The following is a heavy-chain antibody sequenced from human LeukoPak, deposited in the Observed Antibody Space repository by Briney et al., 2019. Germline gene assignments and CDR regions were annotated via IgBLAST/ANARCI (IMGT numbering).Heavy chain of an antibody. Sequence: PGRSLRLSCVASGFIFSSFGMHWVRQAPGKGLEWVSAISGSGGSTYYADSVKGRFTISRDNSKNTLYLQMNSLRAEDTAVYYCAKKGHCSGGSCYSVLDNFDYWGQGTLVTVSS. CDR1: GFIFSSFG. D-gene: IGHD2-15*01. CDR2: ISGSGGST. J-gene: IGHJ4*02. V-gene: IGHV3-23*01. CDR3: AKKGHCSGGSCYSVLDNFDY.